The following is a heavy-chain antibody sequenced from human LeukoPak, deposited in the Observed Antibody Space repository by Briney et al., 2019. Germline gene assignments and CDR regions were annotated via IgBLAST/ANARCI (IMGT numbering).Heavy chain of an antibody. CDR2: IKQDGSEK. V-gene: IGHV3-7*01. Sequence: GGSLRLSCAASGFTFSSYWMSWVRQAPGKGLEWVANIKQDGSEKYYVDSVKGRFTISRDNAKNSLYLQMNSLRAEDTAVYYCARELGIAAAGGFDYWGQGTLVTVSS. CDR3: ARELGIAAAGGFDY. D-gene: IGHD6-13*01. CDR1: GFTFSSYW. J-gene: IGHJ4*02.